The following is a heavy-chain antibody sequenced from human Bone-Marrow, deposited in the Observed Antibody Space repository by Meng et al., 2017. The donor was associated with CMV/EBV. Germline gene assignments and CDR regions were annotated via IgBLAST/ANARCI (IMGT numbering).Heavy chain of an antibody. CDR3: ALYYDSSGYYYYVEN. D-gene: IGHD3-22*01. Sequence: SVKVSCKASGGTFSIYTISWVRQAPGQGLEWMGGSIPMFGITNYAQKFQGRVTITTDESTSTAYMELRSLRSEDMAVYYCALYYDSSGYYYYVENWGHRTLVTVSS. CDR2: SIPMFGIT. CDR1: GGTFSIYT. V-gene: IGHV1-69*05. J-gene: IGHJ4*01.